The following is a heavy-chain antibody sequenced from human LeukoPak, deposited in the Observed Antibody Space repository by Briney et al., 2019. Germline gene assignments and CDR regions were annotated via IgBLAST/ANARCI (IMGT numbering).Heavy chain of an antibody. J-gene: IGHJ6*03. V-gene: IGHV5-51*01. CDR3: ARCGYSYGTIYYYYMDV. D-gene: IGHD5-18*01. CDR1: RYSFTIYW. Sequence: GESPKISSNGSRYSFTIYWIGWVRQMPGKGREWRGTIYPGESDPRYSPSLQGQVTISADKSISTAYLKWSSLKDSDTAMYYCARCGYSYGTIYYYYMDVWGKGTTVTVSS. CDR2: IYPGESDP.